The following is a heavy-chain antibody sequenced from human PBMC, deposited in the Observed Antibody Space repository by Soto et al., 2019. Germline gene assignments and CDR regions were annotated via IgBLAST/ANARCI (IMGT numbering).Heavy chain of an antibody. Sequence: GGSLRLSCAASGFTVSSNYMSWVRQAPGKGLEWVSVIYSGGSTYYADSVKGRFTISRHNSKNTLYLQMNSLRAEDTAVYYCARDIAAAGSPRGYYFDYWGQGTLVTVSS. V-gene: IGHV3-53*04. D-gene: IGHD6-13*01. CDR1: GFTVSSNY. J-gene: IGHJ4*02. CDR2: IYSGGST. CDR3: ARDIAAAGSPRGYYFDY.